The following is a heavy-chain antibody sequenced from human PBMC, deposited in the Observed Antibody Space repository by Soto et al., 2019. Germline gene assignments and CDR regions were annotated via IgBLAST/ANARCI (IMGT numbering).Heavy chain of an antibody. J-gene: IGHJ6*02. CDR3: AKHGYCSSTICYGRDV. D-gene: IGHD2-2*01. CDR1: GLTFSTYN. Sequence: GGSLRLSCAASGLTFSTYNMNWVRQAPGKGLEWISSISSSSSYIYYADSVKGRFTISRDNAKNSLYLQMNSLRAEDTAVYYCAKHGYCSSTICYGRDVSGQGT. CDR2: ISSSSSYI. V-gene: IGHV3-21*01.